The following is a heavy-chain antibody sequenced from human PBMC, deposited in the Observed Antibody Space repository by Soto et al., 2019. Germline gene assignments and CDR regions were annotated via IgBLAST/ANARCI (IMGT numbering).Heavy chain of an antibody. D-gene: IGHD2-15*01. CDR2: ISGRGGNT. J-gene: IGHJ4*02. V-gene: IGHV3-23*01. Sequence: LRLSCAASGSTFSNYAMSWVRQAPGKGLEWVSTISGRGGNTYYADSVKGRFTISRDNSRNTLYLQMDSLRVEDSAVYSCAKAGCSGGTCYLYYFDYWGQGALVTVSS. CDR3: AKAGCSGGTCYLYYFDY. CDR1: GSTFSNYA.